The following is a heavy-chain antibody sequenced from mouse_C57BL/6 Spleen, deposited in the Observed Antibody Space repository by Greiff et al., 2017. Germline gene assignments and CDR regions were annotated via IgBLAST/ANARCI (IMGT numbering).Heavy chain of an antibody. CDR2: ISGGGGNT. CDR1: GFTFSSYT. Sequence: EVKVVESGGGLVKPGGSLKLSCAASGFTFSSYTMSWVRQTPEKRLEWVATISGGGGNTYYPDSVKGRFTISRDNAKNTLYLQMSSLRSEDTALYYCARWSYWYFDVWGTGTTVTVSS. V-gene: IGHV5-9*01. J-gene: IGHJ1*03. CDR3: ARWSYWYFDV.